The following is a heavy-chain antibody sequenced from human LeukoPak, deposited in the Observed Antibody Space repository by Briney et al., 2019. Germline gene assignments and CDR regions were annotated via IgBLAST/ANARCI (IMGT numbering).Heavy chain of an antibody. CDR1: GFTFSSYG. Sequence: GRSLRLSCAASGFTFSSYGMHWVCEALGKGLEWLAVIWYDGTNIYYADSVRGRFAISRDTSKNTLYLQMNSMRAEDRAVYYCARARNNYDSSSYSALDYWGQGTLVTVSS. V-gene: IGHV3-33*01. J-gene: IGHJ4*02. CDR2: IWYDGTNI. D-gene: IGHD3-22*01. CDR3: ARARNNYDSSSYSALDY.